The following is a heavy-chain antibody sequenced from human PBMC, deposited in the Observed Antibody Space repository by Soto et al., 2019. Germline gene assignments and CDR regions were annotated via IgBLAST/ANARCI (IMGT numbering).Heavy chain of an antibody. CDR1: GYSFTTYG. CDR2: ISGYNGNT. CDR3: AREGPATSYYYGMDV. V-gene: IGHV1-18*01. J-gene: IGHJ6*02. Sequence: QVQLVQSGGEVKKPGASVKVSCKTSGYSFTTYGISWVRQAPGQGLEWMGWISGYNGNTHYAQKFQGRVSMTTDTSTRTAYMERRSLRSDDTAVYYCAREGPATSYYYGMDVWGQGTTVTVSS.